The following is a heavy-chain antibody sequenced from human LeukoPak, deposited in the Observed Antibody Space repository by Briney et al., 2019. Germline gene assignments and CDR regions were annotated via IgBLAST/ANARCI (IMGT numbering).Heavy chain of an antibody. V-gene: IGHV3-30*18. CDR2: ISYDGSNK. Sequence: GRSQRLSCAASGFTFSSYGMHWVRQAPAKELEWVAVISYDGSNKYYADSVKGRFTISRDNSKNTLYLQMNSLRAEDTAVYYCAKEGAVDSSWYNWFDPWGQGTLVTVSS. D-gene: IGHD6-13*01. CDR3: AKEGAVDSSWYNWFDP. CDR1: GFTFSSYG. J-gene: IGHJ5*02.